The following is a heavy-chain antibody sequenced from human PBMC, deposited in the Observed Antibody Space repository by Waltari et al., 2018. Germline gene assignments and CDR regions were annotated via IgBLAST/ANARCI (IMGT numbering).Heavy chain of an antibody. CDR2: FIPVVGTA. Sequence: QVQLLQSGAEVRKPGSSVRLSCSTSGGSLRGYTFSWLRQAPGRRLEWMGVFIPVVGTADYAQKFHGRLTITPGYSTRIAYMGLGGLTAQDTAVYFCARGYRFASSGRYYCDHWGQGTLVTVSS. V-gene: IGHV1-69*16. J-gene: IGHJ5*02. D-gene: IGHD6-25*01. CDR3: ARGYRFASSGRYYCDH. CDR1: GGSLRGYT.